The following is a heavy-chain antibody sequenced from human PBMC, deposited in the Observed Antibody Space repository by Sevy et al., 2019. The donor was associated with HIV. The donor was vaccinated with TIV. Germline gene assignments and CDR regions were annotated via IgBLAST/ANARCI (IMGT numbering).Heavy chain of an antibody. CDR2: ISYDGNNK. D-gene: IGHD2-21*01. CDR1: GFTFSSYA. V-gene: IGHV3-30*04. J-gene: IGHJ6*02. CDR3: AKDINRGCDGVNCYSYYYYFYGLDV. Sequence: GESLKISCTASGFTFSSYAMYWVRQAPGKGLEWVAVISYDGNNKDYADSVKGRFTISRDNSKNTLYLQMNSLRAEDTAVYYCAKDINRGCDGVNCYSYYYYFYGLDVWGQGTTVTVSS.